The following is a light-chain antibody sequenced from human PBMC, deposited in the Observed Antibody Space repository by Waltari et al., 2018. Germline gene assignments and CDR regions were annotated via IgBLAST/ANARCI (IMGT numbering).Light chain of an antibody. J-gene: IGKJ4*01. Sequence: EIVLTQSQATLSLSPGERATLSCRASQSVSSYLAWYQRKPGQAPRLLIYDASNRATGIPARFSGSGFGTDFTLTISSLEPEDFAVYYCQQRSNWLTFGGGTKVEIK. CDR3: QQRSNWLT. CDR1: QSVSSY. V-gene: IGKV3-11*01. CDR2: DAS.